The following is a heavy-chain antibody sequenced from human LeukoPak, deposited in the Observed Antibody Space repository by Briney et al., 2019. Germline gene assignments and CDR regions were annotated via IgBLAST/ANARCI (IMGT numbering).Heavy chain of an antibody. CDR1: GGSLSSYY. D-gene: IGHD6-13*01. Sequence: PSETLSLTCTVSGGSLSSYYWSWIRQPAGKGLEWIGRIYTIGSNNYNPSLKSRVTMSVDTSKNQFSLKLSSVTAADTAVYYCARGQQQLVLVYYYYYMDVWGKGTTVTISS. V-gene: IGHV4-4*07. CDR3: ARGQQQLVLVYYYYYMDV. CDR2: IYTIGSN. J-gene: IGHJ6*03.